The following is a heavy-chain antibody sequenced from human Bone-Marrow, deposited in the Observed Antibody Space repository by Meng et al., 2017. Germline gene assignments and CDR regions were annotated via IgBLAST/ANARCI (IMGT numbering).Heavy chain of an antibody. J-gene: IGHJ3*02. CDR2: IWYDGSNK. CDR3: ARLYDYGDYAGLTEFDI. Sequence: LSLTCAASGFTFSSYGMHWVRQAPGKGLEWVAVIWYDGSNKYYADSVKGRFTISRDSSKNTLYLQMNSLRAEDTAVYYCARLYDYGDYAGLTEFDIWGQGTMVTVSS. CDR1: GFTFSSYG. V-gene: IGHV3-33*01. D-gene: IGHD4-17*01.